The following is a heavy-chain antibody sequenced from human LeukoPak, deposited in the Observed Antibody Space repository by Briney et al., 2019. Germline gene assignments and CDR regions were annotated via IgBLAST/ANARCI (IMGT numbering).Heavy chain of an antibody. CDR2: IKSYTFGGTT. CDR3: TTYSSRWFRRFDY. Sequence: GGSLRLSCTGSGFTFGDYVMSWVRQAPGKGLEWVAFIKSYTFGGTTEYAASVKGRFTLSRDESKSIAYLQMNSLKTEDTAVYYCTTYSSRWFRRFDYWGQGTLVTVSS. V-gene: IGHV3-49*04. J-gene: IGHJ4*02. CDR1: GFTFGDYV. D-gene: IGHD6-19*01.